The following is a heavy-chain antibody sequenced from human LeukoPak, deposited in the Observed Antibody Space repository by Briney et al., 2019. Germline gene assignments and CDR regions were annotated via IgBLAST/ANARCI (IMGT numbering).Heavy chain of an antibody. V-gene: IGHV3-21*01. CDR3: AELGITMIGGV. CDR1: GFTFSSYE. J-gene: IGHJ6*04. CDR2: ISSSSNYI. Sequence: GGSLRLSCAAPGFTFSSYEMNWVRQAPGKGLEWVSSISSSSNYIYYADSVKGRFTISRDNAKNSLYLQMNSLRAEDTAVYYCAELGITMIGGVWGKGTTVTISS. D-gene: IGHD3-10*02.